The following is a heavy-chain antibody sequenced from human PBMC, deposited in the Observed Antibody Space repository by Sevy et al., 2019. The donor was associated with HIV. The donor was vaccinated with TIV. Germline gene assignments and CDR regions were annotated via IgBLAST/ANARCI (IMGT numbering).Heavy chain of an antibody. V-gene: IGHV4-34*01. Sequence: SETLSLTCAVYGGSFSGYYWSWIRQPPGKGLEWIGEINHSGSTNYNPSLKSRVTISVDTSKNQLSLKLSTVTAADTAVYYCASHMRAVAAYYWGQGTLVTVSS. CDR1: GGSFSGYY. CDR3: ASHMRAVAAYY. D-gene: IGHD6-19*01. CDR2: INHSGST. J-gene: IGHJ4*02.